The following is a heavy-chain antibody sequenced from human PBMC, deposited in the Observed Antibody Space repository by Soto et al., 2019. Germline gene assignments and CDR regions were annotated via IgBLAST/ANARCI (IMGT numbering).Heavy chain of an antibody. CDR2: IYYSGST. V-gene: IGHV4-59*01. CDR3: ARGRLRLGELSVYYFDY. CDR1: GGSISSYY. Sequence: KPSETLSLTCTVSGGSISSYYWSWIRQPPGKGLEWIGYIYYSGSTNYNPSLKSRVTISVDTSKNQFSLKLSSVTAADTAVYYCARGRLRLGELSVYYFDYWGQGTLVTVSS. D-gene: IGHD3-16*02. J-gene: IGHJ4*02.